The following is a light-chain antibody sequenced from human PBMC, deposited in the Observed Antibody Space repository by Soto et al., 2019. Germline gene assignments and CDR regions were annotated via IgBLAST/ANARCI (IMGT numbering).Light chain of an antibody. CDR2: EGS. J-gene: IGLJ1*01. Sequence: QSVLTQPASVSGSPGQSITISCTGTRSDVGSYNLVSWYQQHPGKAPKLMIYEGSKRPSGVSNRFSGSKSGNTASLTISGLQAEDEADYYCCSYAGSFYVFGTGTKLTVL. V-gene: IGLV2-23*01. CDR1: RSDVGSYNL. CDR3: CSYAGSFYV.